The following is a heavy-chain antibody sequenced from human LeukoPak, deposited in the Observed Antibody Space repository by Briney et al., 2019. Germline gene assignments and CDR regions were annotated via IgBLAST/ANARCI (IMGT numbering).Heavy chain of an antibody. V-gene: IGHV1-2*02. Sequence: ASVEVSCKASGYTFTGYYMHWVRQAPGQGLEWMGWINPNSGGTNYAQKFQGRVTMARDTSISTAYMELSRLRSDDTAVYYCARDLHTYYYDSSGYYSDYWGQGTLVTVSS. CDR1: GYTFTGYY. CDR2: INPNSGGT. D-gene: IGHD3-22*01. J-gene: IGHJ4*02. CDR3: ARDLHTYYYDSSGYYSDY.